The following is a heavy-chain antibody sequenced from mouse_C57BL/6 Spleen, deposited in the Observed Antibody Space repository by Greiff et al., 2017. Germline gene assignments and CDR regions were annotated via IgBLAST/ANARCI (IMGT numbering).Heavy chain of an antibody. V-gene: IGHV1-81*01. D-gene: IGHD1-1*01. CDR1: GYTFTSYG. CDR2: IDPRSGDT. CDR3: ARRRYSFAY. Sequence: VQLQESGAELARPGASVTLSCKASGYTFTSYGIRWVKQRPGQGLEWIGEIDPRSGDTYYNEKFKGKATLTADKSSSTAYMELRSLTSEDSAVYFCARRRYSFAYWGQGTLVTVSA. J-gene: IGHJ3*01.